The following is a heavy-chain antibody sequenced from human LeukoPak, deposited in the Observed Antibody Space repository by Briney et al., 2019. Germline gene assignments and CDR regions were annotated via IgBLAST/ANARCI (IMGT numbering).Heavy chain of an antibody. CDR2: MNPNSGNT. J-gene: IGHJ1*01. D-gene: IGHD3-22*01. CDR3: ARASDSSGLPRRRKPGMRYFQH. CDR1: GYTFTSYD. V-gene: IGHV1-8*01. Sequence: ASVKVSCKASGYTFTSYDINWVRQATGQGLEWMGWMNPNSGNTGYAQKFQGRVTMTRNTSISTAYMELSSLRSEDTAVYYCARASDSSGLPRRRKPGMRYFQHWGQGTLVTVSS.